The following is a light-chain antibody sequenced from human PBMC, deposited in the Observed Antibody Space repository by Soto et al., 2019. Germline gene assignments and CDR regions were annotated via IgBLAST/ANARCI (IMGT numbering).Light chain of an antibody. CDR2: DAS. J-gene: IGKJ1*01. V-gene: IGKV1-5*01. CDR3: QQYNSYSPWT. Sequence: EIQLTQSPYTLSASIGDSVTLTCRASQSISNWLAWLQQKPGKAPKVLIFDASNLGSGVPSRFSGSGSGTEFTLTISSLQPGDFGNYYCQQYNSYSPWTFGQGTKVDI. CDR1: QSISNW.